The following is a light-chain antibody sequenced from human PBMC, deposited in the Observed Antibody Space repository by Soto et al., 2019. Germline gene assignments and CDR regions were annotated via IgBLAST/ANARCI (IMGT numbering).Light chain of an antibody. CDR1: SSDVGGYSF. CDR3: SSYTSSSTLVV. V-gene: IGLV2-14*01. CDR2: DVS. J-gene: IGLJ2*01. Sequence: QSALTQPASVSGSPGQSITISCTGTSSDVGGYSFVSWYQQHPGKAPKLMIYDVSNRPSGVSNRFSGSKSDNTASLTISGLQAEDEADYYCSSYTSSSTLVVFGGGTKVTVL.